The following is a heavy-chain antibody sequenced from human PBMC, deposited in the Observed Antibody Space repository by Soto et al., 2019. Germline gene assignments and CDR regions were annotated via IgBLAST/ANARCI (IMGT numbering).Heavy chain of an antibody. D-gene: IGHD3-22*01. CDR1: GGSISSSNW. V-gene: IGHV4-4*02. CDR3: ARDRGDTTYYYDSSGYSYYYYGMDV. J-gene: IGHJ6*02. Sequence: QVQLQESGPGLVKPSGTLSLTCAVSGGSISSSNWWSWVRQPPGKGLEWIGEIYHSGSTNYNPSLKSRVTIAVDKSKNQFSLKLSSVTAADTAVYDCARDRGDTTYYYDSSGYSYYYYGMDVWGQGTTVTVSS. CDR2: IYHSGST.